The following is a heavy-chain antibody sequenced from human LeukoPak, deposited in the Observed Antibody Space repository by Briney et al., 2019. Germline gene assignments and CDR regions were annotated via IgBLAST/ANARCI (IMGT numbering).Heavy chain of an antibody. V-gene: IGHV4-59*01. D-gene: IGHD5-12*01. CDR3: ARKSSGYGGWIDY. CDR2: IHESGST. Sequence: PSETLSLTCTVSGGSITTYYWSWIRQPPGKGLEWIGYIHESGSTNYNPSLKSRVTISSDMSKNQFSLKLNSVTAADTAVYYCARKSSGYGGWIDYWGQGTLVTVSS. CDR1: GGSITTYY. J-gene: IGHJ4*02.